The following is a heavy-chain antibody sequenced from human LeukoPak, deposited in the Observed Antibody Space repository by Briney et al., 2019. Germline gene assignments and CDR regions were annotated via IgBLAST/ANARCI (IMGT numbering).Heavy chain of an antibody. J-gene: IGHJ4*02. V-gene: IGHV3-33*01. D-gene: IGHD5-18*01. Sequence: GGSLRLSCAASGFTFSSYGMHWVRQAPGKGLEWVAVIWYDGSNKYYADSVKGRFTISRDNSKNTLYLQMNSLRAEDTAVYYCASSLQLWNLDYWGQGTLVTVSS. CDR3: ASSLQLWNLDY. CDR2: IWYDGSNK. CDR1: GFTFSSYG.